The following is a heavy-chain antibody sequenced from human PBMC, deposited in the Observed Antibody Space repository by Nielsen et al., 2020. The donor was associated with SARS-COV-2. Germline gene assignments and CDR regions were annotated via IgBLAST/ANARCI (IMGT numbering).Heavy chain of an antibody. J-gene: IGHJ3*02. Sequence: SETLSLICAVSGGSISSGGYSWSWIRQPPGKGLEWIGYIYHSGRTYYNPSLKSRVTISVDRSKNQFSLKLSSVTAADTAVYYCARGGRITFGGADDAFDIWGQGTMVIVSS. CDR1: GGSISSGGYS. V-gene: IGHV4-30-2*01. CDR2: IYHSGRT. D-gene: IGHD3-16*01. CDR3: ARGGRITFGGADDAFDI.